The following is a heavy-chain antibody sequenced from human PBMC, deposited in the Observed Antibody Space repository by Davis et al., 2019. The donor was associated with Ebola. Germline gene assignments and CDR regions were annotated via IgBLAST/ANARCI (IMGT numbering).Heavy chain of an antibody. D-gene: IGHD5-12*01. CDR3: VSGDGRGSSYDMDV. J-gene: IGHJ6*02. CDR2: IKQDGSEK. V-gene: IGHV3-7*03. Sequence: PGGSLRLSCAASGFTFSNYWMSWVRQAPGKGPEWVAIIKQDGSEKYYVDSVKGRFTISRDNAKSSLFLQTDSLRADDTAVYYCVSGDGRGSSYDMDVWGQGTTVTVSS. CDR1: GFTFSNYW.